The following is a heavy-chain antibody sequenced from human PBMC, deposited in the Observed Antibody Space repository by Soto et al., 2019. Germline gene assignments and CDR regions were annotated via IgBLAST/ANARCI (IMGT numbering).Heavy chain of an antibody. CDR2: INTYNGNT. D-gene: IGHD3-10*01. Sequence: GVSAEVSCEACGYSVTSYGISWVRQAPGQGLEWMGWINTYNGNTNHAQKLQGRVTMTTDTSTSTAYMELRSLRSDDTAVYYCARGVGSGTYYNQYNWFDPWGQGTLVTVSS. CDR1: GYSVTSYG. V-gene: IGHV1-18*01. CDR3: ARGVGSGTYYNQYNWFDP. J-gene: IGHJ5*02.